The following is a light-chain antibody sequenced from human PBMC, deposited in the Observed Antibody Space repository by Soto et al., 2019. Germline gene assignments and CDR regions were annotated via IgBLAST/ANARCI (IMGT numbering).Light chain of an antibody. Sequence: QSALTQLASVSGSPGQSITISSSGSSSDIGNYNLVSWHQQHPGEAPPLTIYEGSKRPSGLSNRFSGSKSDNTASLTISGLRAEDEAHYHCCSYAGSRTFVFGGGTKVTVL. CDR1: SSDIGNYNL. J-gene: IGLJ3*02. V-gene: IGLV2-23*01. CDR2: EGS. CDR3: CSYAGSRTFV.